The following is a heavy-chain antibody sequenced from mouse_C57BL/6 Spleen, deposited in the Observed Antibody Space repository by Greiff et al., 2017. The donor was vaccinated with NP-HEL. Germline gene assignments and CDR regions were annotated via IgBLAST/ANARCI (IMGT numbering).Heavy chain of an antibody. J-gene: IGHJ2*01. Sequence: EVNVVESGGGLVKPGGSLKLSCAASGFTFSDYGMHWFRQAPEQGLEWVAYISSGSSTIYYAETVKGRFTISRDNAKNTLFLQMTSLRSEDTAMYYCASATCDYWGQGTTLTVSS. CDR1: GFTFSDYG. V-gene: IGHV5-17*01. CDR3: ASATCDY. CDR2: ISSGSSTI.